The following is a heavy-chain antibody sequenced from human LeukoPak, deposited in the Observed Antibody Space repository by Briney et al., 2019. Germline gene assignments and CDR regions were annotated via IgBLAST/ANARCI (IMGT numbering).Heavy chain of an antibody. J-gene: IGHJ6*02. CDR2: IWYDGSNK. CDR3: ARDYGDSSYYGMDV. CDR1: GFTFSSYG. V-gene: IGHV3-33*01. D-gene: IGHD4-17*01. Sequence: GGSLRLSCAASGFTFSSYGMHWVRQAPGKGLEWVAVIWYDGSNKYYADSVKGRFTISRDNSKNTLYLQMNSLRAEDTAVYYCARDYGDSSYYGMDVWGQGTTVTVSS.